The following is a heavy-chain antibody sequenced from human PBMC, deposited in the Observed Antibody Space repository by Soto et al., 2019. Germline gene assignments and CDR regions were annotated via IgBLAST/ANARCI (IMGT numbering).Heavy chain of an antibody. J-gene: IGHJ4*02. CDR3: AKGGRQWLVTSDFNY. CDR2: VSHDGRNT. CDR1: GFTFIAFA. Sequence: VQLVESGGGVVQPGRSLRLSWSPSGFTFIAFAMHWVPKAPGKGLKWVAVVSHDGRNTHYEDSVKGRFTISRDSSKNTVSLEMTSLRAEDTAVYYCAKGGRQWLVTSDFNYWGQGALVTVSS. V-gene: IGHV3-30*18. D-gene: IGHD6-19*01.